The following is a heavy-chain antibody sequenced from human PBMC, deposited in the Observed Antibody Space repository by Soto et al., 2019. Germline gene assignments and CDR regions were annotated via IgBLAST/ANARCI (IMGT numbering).Heavy chain of an antibody. D-gene: IGHD3-10*01. V-gene: IGHV4-59*12. CDR2: IYYSGST. J-gene: IGHJ1*01. CDR1: GGSISSYY. Sequence: PSETLSLSCSVSGGSISSYYGSWIRQPPGKGLEWIGYIYYSGSTNYNPSLKSRVTISVDTSKSPFSLKLSSVTAADPAVYYCARWGTESVYYYGSGSYYRLPFQHGGQGTLAPAS. CDR3: ARWGTESVYYYGSGSYYRLPFQH.